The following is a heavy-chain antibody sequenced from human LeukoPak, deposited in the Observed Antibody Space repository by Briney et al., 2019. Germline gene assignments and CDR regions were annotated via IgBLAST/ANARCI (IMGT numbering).Heavy chain of an antibody. V-gene: IGHV3-30*18. CDR2: ISYDGSNK. CDR1: GFTFSTTG. Sequence: GGSLRLSCVVSGFTFSTTGMNWVRQAPGKGLEWVAVISYDGSNKYYADSVKGRFTISRDNSKNTLYLQMNSLRAEDTAVYYCAKTLSSSWYDYYYYMDVWGKGTTVTVSS. J-gene: IGHJ6*03. D-gene: IGHD6-13*01. CDR3: AKTLSSSWYDYYYYMDV.